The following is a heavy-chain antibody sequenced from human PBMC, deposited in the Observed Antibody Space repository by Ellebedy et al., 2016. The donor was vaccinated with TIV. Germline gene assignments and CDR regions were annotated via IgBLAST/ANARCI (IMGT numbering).Heavy chain of an antibody. CDR3: AKGVGVGYGMDV. CDR2: ISRDGGST. J-gene: IGHJ6*02. V-gene: IGHV3-43*02. Sequence: GESLKISCAASGFTFDDYAMHWVRQAPGKGLEWVSLISRDGGSTYYADSVNGRFTISRDNSKTSLYLQMNSLRPEDTALYYCAKGVGVGYGMDVWGQGTTVTVSS. D-gene: IGHD1-26*01. CDR1: GFTFDDYA.